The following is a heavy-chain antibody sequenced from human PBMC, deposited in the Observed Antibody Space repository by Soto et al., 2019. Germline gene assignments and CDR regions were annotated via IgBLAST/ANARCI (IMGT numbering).Heavy chain of an antibody. V-gene: IGHV4-59*11. D-gene: IGHD3-9*01. J-gene: IGHJ4*02. CDR3: ARENYDPLTGYSSFDY. Sequence: TSETLSLTCTVSGGSIRSHYWSWIRQPPGKELEWIGYIYYSGATNYNPSLKSRVTISVDTSKNQFSLKLSSLTAADTAVYYCARENYDPLTGYSSFDYWGQGTLVTVSS. CDR2: IYYSGAT. CDR1: GGSIRSHY.